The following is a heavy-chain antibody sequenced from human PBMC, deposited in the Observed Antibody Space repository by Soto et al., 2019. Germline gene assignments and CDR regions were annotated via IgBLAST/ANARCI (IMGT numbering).Heavy chain of an antibody. CDR1: GFSLTTDRVG. CDR2: IYWDDSK. CDR3: AHAYGGRSLY. Sequence: QITLKESGPTLVKPTQTLTLTCTFSGFSLTTDRVGVGWIRQPPGEALEWLAVIYWDDSKNYRPSLESRLTITKDTSKNQVALTKTNMDSLDTATYYCAHAYGGRSLYWGQGTLVTVSS. V-gene: IGHV2-5*02. J-gene: IGHJ4*02. D-gene: IGHD1-26*01.